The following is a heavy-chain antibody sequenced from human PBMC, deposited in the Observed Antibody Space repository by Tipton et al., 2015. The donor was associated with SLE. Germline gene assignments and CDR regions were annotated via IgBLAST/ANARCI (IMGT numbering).Heavy chain of an antibody. Sequence: TLSLTCTASGGSISSYYWSWIRQPPGKGLEWIGYIYYSGSTNYNPSLKSRVTISVDTSKNQFSLKLSSVTAADTAVYYCARDLIDSPWFDPWGQGTLVTVSS. CDR3: ARDLIDSPWFDP. J-gene: IGHJ5*02. CDR2: IYYSGST. D-gene: IGHD3-16*01. CDR1: GGSISSYY. V-gene: IGHV4-59*01.